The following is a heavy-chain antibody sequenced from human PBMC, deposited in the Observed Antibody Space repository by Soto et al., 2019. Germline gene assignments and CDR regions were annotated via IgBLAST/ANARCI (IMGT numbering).Heavy chain of an antibody. CDR1: GGAISSSNW. V-gene: IGHV4-4*02. CDR3: ARVPDY. Sequence: SETLSLTCALSGGAISSSNWWSWVRQPPGKGLEWIGYMYHSGSTYYNPSLKSRVTISIDTSKNQFSLKLSSVTAADTAVYYCARVPDYWGQGILVTVSS. J-gene: IGHJ4*02. CDR2: MYHSGST. D-gene: IGHD2-2*01.